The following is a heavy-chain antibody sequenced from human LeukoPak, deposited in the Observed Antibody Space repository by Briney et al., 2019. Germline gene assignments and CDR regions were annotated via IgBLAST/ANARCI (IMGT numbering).Heavy chain of an antibody. Sequence: GGSLRLSCAASGFTFSSYGMHWVRQAPGKGLEWVAVIWYDGSNKCYADSVKGRFTISRDNSKNTLYLQMNSLRADDTAVYYCASMANDGYYYYGMDVWGKGTTVTVSS. V-gene: IGHV3-33*01. D-gene: IGHD5-24*01. CDR2: IWYDGSNK. J-gene: IGHJ6*04. CDR1: GFTFSSYG. CDR3: ASMANDGYYYYGMDV.